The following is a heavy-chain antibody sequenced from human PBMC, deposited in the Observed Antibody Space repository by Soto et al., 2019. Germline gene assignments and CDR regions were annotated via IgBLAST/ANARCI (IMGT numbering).Heavy chain of an antibody. D-gene: IGHD4-17*01. CDR2: IYYSGST. CDR1: GGSISSSSYY. CDR3: ATPTTVTNYSDF. Sequence: QLQLQESGPGLVKPSETLSLTCTVSGGSISSSSYYWGWIRQPPGKGLEWIGSIYYSGSTYYNPSLKKKFTICVETSNSNFFQNLSTITAADPAVYYCATPTTVTNYSDFWGQGTLVTVSS. V-gene: IGHV4-39*02. J-gene: IGHJ4*02.